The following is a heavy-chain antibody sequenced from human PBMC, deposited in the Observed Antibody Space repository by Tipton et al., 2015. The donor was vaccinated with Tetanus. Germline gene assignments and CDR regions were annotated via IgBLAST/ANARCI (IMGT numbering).Heavy chain of an antibody. CDR2: IGFRGNT. CDR1: GFDFRNYD. Sequence: SLRLSCAASGFDFRNYDMHWVRQAPGKGLEWVSLIGFRGNTHYADSVKGRFTISRDNSRNSLYLQMSSLRDGDTAMYYCVRDDSGRGLDYWGKGTLVTVSS. D-gene: IGHD3-10*01. V-gene: IGHV3-13*01. CDR3: VRDDSGRGLDY. J-gene: IGHJ4*02.